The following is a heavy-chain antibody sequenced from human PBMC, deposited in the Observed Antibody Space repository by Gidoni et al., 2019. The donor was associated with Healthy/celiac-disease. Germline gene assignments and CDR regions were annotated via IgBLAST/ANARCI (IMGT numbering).Heavy chain of an antibody. V-gene: IGHV1-18*04. J-gene: IGHJ4*02. Sequence: SVTSYGISWVRQAPGQGLEWMGWISAYNSNTNYAQTLQGRVTMTTDTSTSTAYMELRSLRSDDTAVYYCARTEYYYDSSGYYLDYWGQGTLVTVSS. CDR1: SVTSYG. CDR3: ARTEYYYDSSGYYLDY. CDR2: ISAYNSNT. D-gene: IGHD3-22*01.